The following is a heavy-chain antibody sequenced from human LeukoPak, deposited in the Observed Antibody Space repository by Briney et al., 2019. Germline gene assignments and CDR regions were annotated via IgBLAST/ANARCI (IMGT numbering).Heavy chain of an antibody. Sequence: SETLSLTCAVYGGSFSGYYWSWIRQPPGKGLEWIGYIYYSGSTNYNPSLKSRVTISVDTSKNQFSLKLSSVTAADTAVYYCARHSSGYLNWFDPWGQGTLVTVSS. D-gene: IGHD3-22*01. CDR2: IYYSGST. V-gene: IGHV4-59*08. CDR1: GGSFSGYY. J-gene: IGHJ5*02. CDR3: ARHSSGYLNWFDP.